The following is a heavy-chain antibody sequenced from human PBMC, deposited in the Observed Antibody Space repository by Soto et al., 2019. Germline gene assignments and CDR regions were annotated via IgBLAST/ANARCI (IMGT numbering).Heavy chain of an antibody. D-gene: IGHD7-27*01. CDR1: GISFVDNA. CDR3: ARLGPGD. Sequence: GESLKISSRVSGISFVDNAISWVRQMPGKGLEWMGRISRDGSSSSYSPSFQGHVSIYADRTTNTAYLQWSNLTTSDTAMYYCARLGPGDWGQGTSVTVSS. CDR2: ISRDGSSS. J-gene: IGHJ4*02. V-gene: IGHV5-10-1*01.